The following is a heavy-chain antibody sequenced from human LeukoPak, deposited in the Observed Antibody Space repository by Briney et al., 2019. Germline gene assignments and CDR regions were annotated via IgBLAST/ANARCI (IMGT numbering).Heavy chain of an antibody. CDR2: NYHSGSS. J-gene: IGHJ5*02. Sequence: SETLSLTCPVTGYSISSGYYWGWSRQPPGKGPEWIGSNYHSGSSYYNPSLKSRVTISVDTSKNQFSLKLSSVTAADTAVYYCARDDLVGANWCDPWGEGTLVTVSS. CDR3: ARDDLVGANWCDP. V-gene: IGHV4-38-2*02. CDR1: GYSISSGYY. D-gene: IGHD5-12*01.